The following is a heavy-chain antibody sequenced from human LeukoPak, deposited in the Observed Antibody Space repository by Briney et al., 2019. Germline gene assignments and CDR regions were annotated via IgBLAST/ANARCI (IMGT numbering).Heavy chain of an antibody. CDR2: ISLNSRNM. CDR3: ARGTFCSSTGCLPPYMDV. D-gene: IGHD2-2*01. CDR1: AFLLRDYT. Sequence: PGGSLTLYCAAYAFLLRDYTKHRHPQHPGRRLQRASNISLNSRNMDYADSVKDRFIISREHAKNSLYLQMNSLRTEDTALYYCARGTFCSSTGCLPPYMDVWGQGATVTVSS. J-gene: IGHJ6*02. V-gene: IGHV3-9*01.